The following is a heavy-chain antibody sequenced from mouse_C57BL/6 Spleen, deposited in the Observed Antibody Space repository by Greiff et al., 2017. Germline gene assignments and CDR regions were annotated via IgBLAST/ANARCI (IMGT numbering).Heavy chain of an antibody. CDR2: IYPGSGNT. Sequence: QVQLKESGPELVKPGASVKISCKASGYSFTSYYIHWVKQRPGQGLEWIGWIYPGSGNTKYNEKFKGKATLTADTSSSTAYMQLSSLTSEDSAVYYCARGDYYGNLYYYAMDYWGQGTSVTVSS. V-gene: IGHV1-66*01. CDR3: ARGDYYGNLYYYAMDY. J-gene: IGHJ4*01. D-gene: IGHD2-1*01. CDR1: GYSFTSYY.